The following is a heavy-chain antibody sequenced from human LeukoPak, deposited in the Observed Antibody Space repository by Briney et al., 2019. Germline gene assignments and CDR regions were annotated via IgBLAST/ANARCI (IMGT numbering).Heavy chain of an antibody. CDR2: INPDGSVT. V-gene: IGHV3-74*01. CDR3: ARDMWGTFDY. J-gene: IGHJ4*02. D-gene: IGHD1-1*01. CDR1: GLTISPFW. Sequence: GGSLRLSCAVSGLTISPFWMHWVRQSPGKGPVWVSRINPDGSVTNYADSVKGRFTISRDNARNTLYLQISSLSVEDTAVYFCARDMWGTFDYWGQGALVTVSS.